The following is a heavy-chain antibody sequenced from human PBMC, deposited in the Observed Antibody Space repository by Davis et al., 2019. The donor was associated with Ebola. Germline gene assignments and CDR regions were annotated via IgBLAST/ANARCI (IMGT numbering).Heavy chain of an antibody. Sequence: PGGSLRLSCATSGFTFSNHWMSWVRQTPGKWLEWVANIKPDGREEYYLDSVRGRFTISRDNAKNSLYLQMNSLRAEDTAVYYCARDQGSSWYDADAFDIWGQGTMVTVSS. D-gene: IGHD6-13*01. CDR1: GFTFSNHW. CDR2: IKPDGREE. CDR3: ARDQGSSWYDADAFDI. V-gene: IGHV3-7*01. J-gene: IGHJ3*02.